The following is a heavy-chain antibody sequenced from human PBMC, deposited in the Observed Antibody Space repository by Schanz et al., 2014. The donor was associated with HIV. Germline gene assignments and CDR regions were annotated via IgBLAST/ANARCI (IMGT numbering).Heavy chain of an antibody. V-gene: IGHV3-23*04. J-gene: IGHJ1*01. D-gene: IGHD6-13*01. CDR1: GFTFSSYG. CDR2: ISGGST. Sequence: EVQLVESGGGLVQPGRSLRLSCAASGFTFSSYGMHWVRQAPGKGLEWVSAISGGSTYYADSVKGRFTISRDNSKNTLYLQMSGLRAEDTAVYYCAKDTTAAGRGYFQHWGQGTLVTVSS. CDR3: AKDTTAAGRGYFQH.